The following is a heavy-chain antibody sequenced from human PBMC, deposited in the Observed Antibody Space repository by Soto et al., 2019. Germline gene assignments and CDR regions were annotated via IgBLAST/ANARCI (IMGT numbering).Heavy chain of an antibody. CDR2: IDPIDSYT. CDR3: ARYYGSGSYHFDY. D-gene: IGHD3-10*01. Sequence: EVQLVQSGAEVKKPGESLRISCQGSGYSFSSYWITWVRQMPGKGLEWMGRIDPIDSYTSYSPSFQGHVTISADNSIRTAYLQWSSLKASDTAMYYCARYYGSGSYHFDYWGQGTLVTVSS. V-gene: IGHV5-10-1*01. J-gene: IGHJ4*02. CDR1: GYSFSSYW.